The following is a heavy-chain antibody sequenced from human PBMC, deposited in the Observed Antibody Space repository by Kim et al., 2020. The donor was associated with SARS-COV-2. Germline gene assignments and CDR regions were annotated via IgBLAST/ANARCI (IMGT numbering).Heavy chain of an antibody. J-gene: IGHJ5*02. CDR2: IIPIFGTA. V-gene: IGHV1-69*13. D-gene: IGHD6-13*01. CDR3: ASLGGYSSSWYGWFDP. Sequence: SVKVSCKASGGTFSSYAISWVRQAPGQGLEWMGGIIPIFGTANYAQKFQGRVTITADESTSTAYMELSSLRSEDTAVYYCASLGGYSSSWYGWFDPWGQGTLVTVSS. CDR1: GGTFSSYA.